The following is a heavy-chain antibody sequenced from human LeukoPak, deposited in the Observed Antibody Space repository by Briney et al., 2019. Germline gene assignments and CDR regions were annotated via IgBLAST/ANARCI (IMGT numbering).Heavy chain of an antibody. J-gene: IGHJ5*02. CDR1: GFSFSTYG. CDR3: ARDLGLRYGSGTYRFDP. Sequence: PGGSLRLSCAAYGFSFSTYGMHWVRQAPGKGLESVAVIWYDGSHQYYADSVKGRFTISRDMSNNTLYLQMNNLRVDDTALYYCARDLGLRYGSGTYRFDPWGQGTQVIVSS. V-gene: IGHV3-33*08. D-gene: IGHD3-10*01. CDR2: IWYDGSHQ.